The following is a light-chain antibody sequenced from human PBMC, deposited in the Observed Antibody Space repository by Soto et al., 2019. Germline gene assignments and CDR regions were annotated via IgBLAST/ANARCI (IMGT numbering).Light chain of an antibody. Sequence: SVLTQPPSASGSPGQSVTISCTGTSNDVGGYNYVSWYQQHPGKAPKLMIYEVNKRPSGVPDRFSGSKSGNTASLTVSGLQGEEEADYYCSSFAVSNSFFFGTGAKVT. J-gene: IGLJ1*01. V-gene: IGLV2-8*01. CDR1: SNDVGGYNY. CDR3: SSFAVSNSFF. CDR2: EVN.